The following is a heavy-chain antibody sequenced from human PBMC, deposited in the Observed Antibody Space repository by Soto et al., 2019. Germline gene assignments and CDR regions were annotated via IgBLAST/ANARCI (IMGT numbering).Heavy chain of an antibody. CDR3: AREGYYGMDV. J-gene: IGHJ6*02. V-gene: IGHV4-31*03. Sequence: NPSLPCTVSGGSISSGGYYWSWIRQHPGKGLEWIGYIYYSGSTYYNPSLKSRVTISVDTSKNQFSLKLSSVTAADTAVYYCAREGYYGMDVWGQGTTVT. CDR1: GGSISSGGYY. CDR2: IYYSGST.